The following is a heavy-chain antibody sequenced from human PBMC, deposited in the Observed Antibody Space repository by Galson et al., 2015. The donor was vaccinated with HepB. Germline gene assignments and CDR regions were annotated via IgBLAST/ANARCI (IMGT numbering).Heavy chain of an antibody. J-gene: IGHJ4*02. CDR3: ARQAYAPFFES. D-gene: IGHD4-17*01. Sequence: SLRLSCAASGFTFSSYAMAWVRQAPGRGLEWVSTIGRDSGEIHFADSVKGRFAISRDNSKNTLFLQMNSLRPEDTAIYFCARQAYAPFFESWGQGTLVTVSS. CDR2: IGRDSGEI. CDR1: GFTFSSYA. V-gene: IGHV3-23*01.